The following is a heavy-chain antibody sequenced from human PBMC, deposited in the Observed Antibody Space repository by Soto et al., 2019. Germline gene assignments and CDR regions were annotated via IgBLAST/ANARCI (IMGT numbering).Heavy chain of an antibody. V-gene: IGHV3-64*01. J-gene: IGHJ5*02. Sequence: GGSLRLSCAASGFTFSSYAMHWVRQAPGKGLEYVSAISSNGGSTYYANSVKGRFTISRDNSKNTLYLQMGSLRAEDMAVYYCARGYYGSGSYPNWFDPWGQGTLVTVSS. CDR3: ARGYYGSGSYPNWFDP. CDR2: ISSNGGST. CDR1: GFTFSSYA. D-gene: IGHD3-10*01.